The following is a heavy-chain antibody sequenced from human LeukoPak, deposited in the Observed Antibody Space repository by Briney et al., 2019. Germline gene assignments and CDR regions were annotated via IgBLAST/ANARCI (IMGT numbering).Heavy chain of an antibody. CDR2: IWYGGSNK. Sequence: GGSLRLSCAASGSTFSSYGMHWVRQAPGKGLEWVAVIWYGGSNKYYADSVKGRFTISRDNSKNTLYLQMNSLRAEDTAVYYCAKDHGEAAAGILDAFDIWGQGTMVTVSS. V-gene: IGHV3-30*02. CDR3: AKDHGEAAAGILDAFDI. CDR1: GSTFSSYG. D-gene: IGHD6-13*01. J-gene: IGHJ3*02.